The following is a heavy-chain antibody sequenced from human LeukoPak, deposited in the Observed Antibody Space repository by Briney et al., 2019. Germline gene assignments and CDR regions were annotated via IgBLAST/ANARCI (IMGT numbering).Heavy chain of an antibody. D-gene: IGHD5-18*01. J-gene: IGHJ6*02. Sequence: SETLSLTCAVYGGSFSGYYWSWIRQPPGKGLEWIGEINHSGSTNYNPSLKSRVTISVDTSKNQFSLRLSSVTAADTAVYYCARGPSIQLWSDPYYYYGMDVWGQGTTVTVSS. CDR1: GGSFSGYY. CDR3: ARGPSIQLWSDPYYYYGMDV. V-gene: IGHV4-34*01. CDR2: INHSGST.